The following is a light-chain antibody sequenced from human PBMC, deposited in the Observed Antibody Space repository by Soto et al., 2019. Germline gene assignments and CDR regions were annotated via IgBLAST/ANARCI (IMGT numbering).Light chain of an antibody. CDR1: QSVSSY. V-gene: IGKV3-11*01. CDR2: DSS. J-gene: IGKJ4*01. CDR3: QQRSSWPLT. Sequence: EVVLTQIPATLSLSPGEGATLSCRASQSVSSYLAWYQQKRGQAPRLLIYDSSNRATGIPARFSGSGSGTDFSLTISSLEPEDFAVYYCQQRSSWPLTFGGGTKVDVK.